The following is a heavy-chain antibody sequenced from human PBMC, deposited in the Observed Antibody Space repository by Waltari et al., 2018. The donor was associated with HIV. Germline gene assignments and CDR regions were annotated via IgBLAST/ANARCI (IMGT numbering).Heavy chain of an antibody. J-gene: IGHJ3*02. Sequence: EVQLVESGGGLVQPGGSLRLSCAASGFTFSSYWMSWVRQAPGKGLEGVANIKQDGSEKDYVDSVKSRFTISRDNAKNSRDLQMNSLRAEDTAVYYCARDNWNDGLDIWGQGTMVTGSS. CDR2: IKQDGSEK. CDR1: GFTFSSYW. V-gene: IGHV3-7*01. D-gene: IGHD1-1*01. CDR3: ARDNWNDGLDI.